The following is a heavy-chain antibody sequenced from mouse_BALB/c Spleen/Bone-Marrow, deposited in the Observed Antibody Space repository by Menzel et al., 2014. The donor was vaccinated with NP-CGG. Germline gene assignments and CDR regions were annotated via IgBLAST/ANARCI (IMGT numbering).Heavy chain of an antibody. CDR1: GYSFTDYF. CDR2: INPYNGDT. V-gene: IGHV1-37*01. J-gene: IGHJ2*01. Sequence: EVNVVESGPELVKPGTSVKISCKTSGYSFTDYFMNWVKQSYGKSLEWIGRINPYNGDTFYNQKFMGKATLTVDKSSNTAHMELLSLTSEDSAVYYCGRWANWGQGTTLTVSS. CDR3: GRWAN.